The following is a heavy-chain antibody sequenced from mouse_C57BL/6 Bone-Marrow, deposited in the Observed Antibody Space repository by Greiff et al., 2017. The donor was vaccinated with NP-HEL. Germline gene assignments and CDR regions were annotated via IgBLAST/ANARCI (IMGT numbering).Heavy chain of an antibody. V-gene: IGHV1-54*01. D-gene: IGHD2-4*01. Sequence: QVQLQQSGAELVRPGTSVKVSCKASGYAFTNYLIEWVKQRPGQGLEWIGVINPGSGGTNYNEKVKGKATLTADQSSSTAYMQLSSLTSEDSAVYFCARGGIYYDYAWFAYWGQGTLVTVSA. J-gene: IGHJ3*01. CDR2: INPGSGGT. CDR1: GYAFTNYL. CDR3: ARGGIYYDYAWFAY.